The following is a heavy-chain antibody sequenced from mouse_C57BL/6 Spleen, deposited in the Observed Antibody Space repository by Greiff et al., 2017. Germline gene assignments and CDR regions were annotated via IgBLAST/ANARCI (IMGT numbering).Heavy chain of an antibody. CDR3: TTGYPWCAY. V-gene: IGHV14-4*01. J-gene: IGHJ3*01. Sequence: VQLQQSGAELVRPGASVKLSCTASGFNIKDDYMHWVKQRPEQGLEWLGWLDPENGDTEYASKFQGKATITADTSSNTAYLQLSSLTSEDTAVYYCTTGYPWCAYWGQGTLVTVSA. CDR1: GFNIKDDY. CDR2: LDPENGDT. D-gene: IGHD2-2*01.